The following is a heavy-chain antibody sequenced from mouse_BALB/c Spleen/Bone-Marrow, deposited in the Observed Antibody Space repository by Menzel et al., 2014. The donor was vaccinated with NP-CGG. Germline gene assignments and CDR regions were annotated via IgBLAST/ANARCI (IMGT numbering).Heavy chain of an antibody. D-gene: IGHD1-1*01. CDR1: GFTFNTYA. CDR3: VREDYGRGFAY. CDR2: IRSKSNNCAT. Sequence: EVQLVESGGGLVQPKGSLKLSCAASGFTFNTYAMHWVCQAPGKGLEWVARIRSKSNNCATYYADSVKDRFTISRDDSQSMLYLQMNNLKTEDTAMYYCVREDYGRGFAYWGQGTLVTVSA. J-gene: IGHJ3*01. V-gene: IGHV10-3*03.